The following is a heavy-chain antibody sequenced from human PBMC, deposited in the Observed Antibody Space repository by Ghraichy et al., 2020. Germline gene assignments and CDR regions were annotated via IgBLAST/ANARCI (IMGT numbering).Heavy chain of an antibody. J-gene: IGHJ2*01. CDR3: ARQNPTVSGPLYWYFDL. Sequence: SETLSLTCTVSGGSISSSSYYWGWIRQPPGKGLEWIGSIYYSGSTYYNPSLKSRVTISVDTSKNQFSLKLSSVTAADTAVYYCARQNPTVSGPLYWYFDLWGRGTLVTVSS. D-gene: IGHD1-14*01. CDR1: GGSISSSSYY. V-gene: IGHV4-39*07. CDR2: IYYSGST.